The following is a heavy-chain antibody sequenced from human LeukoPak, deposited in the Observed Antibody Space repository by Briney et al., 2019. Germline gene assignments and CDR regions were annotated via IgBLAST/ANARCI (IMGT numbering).Heavy chain of an antibody. CDR3: ASGPFEDYFDY. V-gene: IGHV4-59*01. CDR1: GGSISSYY. CDR2: IYYSGST. Sequence: SETLSLTCTVSGGSISSYYWSWIRQPPGKGLEWIGFIYYSGSTNYNPSLKSRVTISVDTSKNQFSLKLSSVTAADTAVYYCASGPFEDYFDYWGQGTLVTVSS. J-gene: IGHJ4*02.